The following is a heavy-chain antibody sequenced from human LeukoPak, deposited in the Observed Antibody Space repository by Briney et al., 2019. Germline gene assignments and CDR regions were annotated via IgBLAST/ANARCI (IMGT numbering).Heavy chain of an antibody. CDR2: IYHSGST. CDR1: GYSISSGYY. V-gene: IGHV4-38-2*02. J-gene: IGHJ4*02. CDR3: ARGYSSGWYLSAFDY. Sequence: SETLSLTCTVSGYSISSGYYRGWIRQPPGKGLEWIGSIYHSGSTYYNPSLKSRVTISVDTSKNQLSLKLSSETAADTAVYYCARGYSSGWYLSAFDYWGQGTLVTVSS. D-gene: IGHD6-19*01.